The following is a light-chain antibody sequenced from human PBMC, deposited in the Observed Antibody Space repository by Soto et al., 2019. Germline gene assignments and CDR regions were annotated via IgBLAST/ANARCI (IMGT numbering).Light chain of an antibody. J-gene: IGLJ2*01. V-gene: IGLV2-23*01. CDR3: CSYAGSSTLA. Sequence: QSALTQPASVSGSPGQSITISCTGTTSDVGSYNLVSWYQRHPGKDPKLMIYEGSKRPSGVSNRFSGSKSGNTASLTISGLQAEDEADYYCCSYAGSSTLAFGGGTKLTVL. CDR2: EGS. CDR1: TSDVGSYNL.